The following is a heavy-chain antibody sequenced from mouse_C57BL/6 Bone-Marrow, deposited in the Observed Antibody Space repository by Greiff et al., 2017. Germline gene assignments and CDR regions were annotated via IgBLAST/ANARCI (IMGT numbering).Heavy chain of an antibody. V-gene: IGHV1-15*01. CDR2: IDPATGGT. D-gene: IGHD1-1*01. CDR3: TRWGTTVGATRGPWFAY. CDR1: GYTFTDYE. Sequence: QVQLQQSGAELVRPGASVTLSCKASGYTFTDYEMHWVKQTPVHGLEWIGAIDPATGGTAYNQKFKGKAILTADKSSSTAYMELRSLTSEDSAVYYCTRWGTTVGATRGPWFAYWGQGTLVTVSA. J-gene: IGHJ3*01.